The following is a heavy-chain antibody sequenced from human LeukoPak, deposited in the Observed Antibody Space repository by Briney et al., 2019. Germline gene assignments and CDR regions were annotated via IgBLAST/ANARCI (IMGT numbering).Heavy chain of an antibody. J-gene: IGHJ4*02. CDR1: GGSISGYY. CDR2: SNDSGST. V-gene: IGHV4-34*01. CDR3: ARGKDDYDFRSGYPH. D-gene: IGHD3-3*01. Sequence: PSETLSLTCAVYGGSISGYYWSWIRQPPGRGLEWIGESNDSGSTNYTPSLKSRVTISLDTSKNQFSLRLRSVTAADTAVYYCARGKDDYDFRSGYPHWGQGALATVSS.